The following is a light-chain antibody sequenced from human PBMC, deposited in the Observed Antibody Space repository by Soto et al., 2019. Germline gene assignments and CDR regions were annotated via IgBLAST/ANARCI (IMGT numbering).Light chain of an antibody. CDR2: DVS. CDR3: CSYAGSYTHWV. V-gene: IGLV2-11*01. Sequence: QSALTQPRSVSGSPGQSVTISCTGTSSDVGGYNYVSWYQQHPGKAPKLMIYDVSNRPSGVPDRFSGSKSGNTASLTISGLQAEDEADYYCCSYAGSYTHWVFGGGTKLTVL. CDR1: SSDVGGYNY. J-gene: IGLJ3*02.